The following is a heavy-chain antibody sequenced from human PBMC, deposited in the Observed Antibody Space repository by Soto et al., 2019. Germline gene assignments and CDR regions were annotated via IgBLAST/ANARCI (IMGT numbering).Heavy chain of an antibody. CDR3: ASPKGGAFDI. CDR1: GLTFSSYT. V-gene: IGHV3-21*01. J-gene: IGHJ3*02. D-gene: IGHD3-16*01. CDR2: IGRTSNYI. Sequence: DVQLVESGGGLVKPGGSLTLSCAASGLTFSSYTMNWVRQAPGRGLEWVSSIGRTSNYIYYADSVKGRFTISRDNAKNSLYLQMNSLRAEDTAVYYCASPKGGAFDIWGQGTVVTVSS.